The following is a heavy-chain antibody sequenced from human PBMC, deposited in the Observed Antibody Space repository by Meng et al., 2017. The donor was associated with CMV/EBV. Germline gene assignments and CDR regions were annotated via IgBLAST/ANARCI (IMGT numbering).Heavy chain of an antibody. D-gene: IGHD3-10*01. CDR1: GFSLITSGVG. CDR3: AHRSNFYGSGSRSFDY. V-gene: IGHV2-5*01. CDR2: IYWNGDK. J-gene: IGHJ4*02. Sequence: SGPTLVKPPQTLTLTCTFSGFSLITSGVGVGWIRQSPGKAPEWLAVIYWNGDKRYRPSLESRLSITRDTSKNQVVLTMTNMDPVDTATYYCAHRSNFYGSGSRSFDYWGQGTLVTVSS.